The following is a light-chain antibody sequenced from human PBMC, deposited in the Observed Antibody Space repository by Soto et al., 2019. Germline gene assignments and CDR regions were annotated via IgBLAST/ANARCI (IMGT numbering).Light chain of an antibody. CDR2: GAS. CDR1: QSVSSSY. V-gene: IGKV3-20*01. CDR3: QQYDTSPYT. Sequence: IVLTQSPGTLSLSPGERATLSCRASQSVSSSYLAWYQQKPGQAPRLLFYGASTRATDIPDRFSGSGSGTHFTLTISRLEPEDFAVYYCQQYDTSPYTFGQGTTLEIK. J-gene: IGKJ2*01.